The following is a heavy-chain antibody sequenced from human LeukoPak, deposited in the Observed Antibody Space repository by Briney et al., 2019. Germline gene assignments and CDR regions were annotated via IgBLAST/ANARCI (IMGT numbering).Heavy chain of an antibody. CDR2: INAGNSNT. Sequence: ASVKVSCKASGYTFTSYAMHWVRQAPGQRLEWMGWINAGNSNTKYSQKFQGRVTITRDTSASTAHMELSSLRSEDTAVYYCARDQDPYYDFWSALKGSAFDIWGQGTMVTVSS. CDR1: GYTFTSYA. J-gene: IGHJ3*02. CDR3: ARDQDPYYDFWSALKGSAFDI. D-gene: IGHD3-3*01. V-gene: IGHV1-3*01.